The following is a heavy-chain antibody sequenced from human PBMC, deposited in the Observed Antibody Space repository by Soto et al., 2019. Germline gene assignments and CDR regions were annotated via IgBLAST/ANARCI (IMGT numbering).Heavy chain of an antibody. CDR1: GETFTTYD. V-gene: IGHV1-8*01. J-gene: IGHJ4*02. Sequence: GASVKFSCTASGETFTTYDINWVRPATGHGLEWMGWINPNSGNIGYAQRFQGRVTMTRDTAIRTAYMEVSSLRSDDTAVYYCARGRASGSYYLLDYWGQGTLVTVSS. CDR2: INPNSGNI. D-gene: IGHD3-10*01. CDR3: ARGRASGSYYLLDY.